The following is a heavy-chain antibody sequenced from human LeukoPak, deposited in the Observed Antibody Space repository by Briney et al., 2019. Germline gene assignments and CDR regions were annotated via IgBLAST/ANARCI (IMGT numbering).Heavy chain of an antibody. D-gene: IGHD3-10*01. J-gene: IGHJ4*02. CDR1: GGSISSGSYD. CDR3: ARALEGDFPDY. Sequence: NPSETLSLTATGSGGSISSGSYDWSWIRQPAGKGLEWIGRIYTSGSTNYNPSLERRVTISVDTSKNQFSLKLSSVTAADTAVYYSARALEGDFPDYWGQGTLVTVSS. CDR2: IYTSGST. V-gene: IGHV4-61*02.